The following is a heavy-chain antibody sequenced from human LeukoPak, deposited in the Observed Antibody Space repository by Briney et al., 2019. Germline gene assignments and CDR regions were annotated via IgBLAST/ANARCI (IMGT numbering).Heavy chain of an antibody. J-gene: IGHJ4*02. Sequence: GGSLRLSCAASGFTFSSYWMHWVRQAPGKGLVWVSRIKSDESSTDYADSGKGRFTISRDNAKNTLYLQMSSLRAEDTAVYYCVRDKGDYYFDYWGQGALVTVSS. V-gene: IGHV3-74*01. D-gene: IGHD2-21*02. CDR2: IKSDESST. CDR3: VRDKGDYYFDY. CDR1: GFTFSSYW.